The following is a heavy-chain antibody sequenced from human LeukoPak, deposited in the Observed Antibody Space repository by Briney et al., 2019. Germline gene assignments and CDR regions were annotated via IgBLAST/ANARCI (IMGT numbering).Heavy chain of an antibody. V-gene: IGHV4-59*01. J-gene: IGHJ3*02. D-gene: IGHD3-22*01. CDR1: GGSISSYY. CDR3: ARENYYDSSGYYLAFDI. CDR2: IYYSGST. Sequence: PSETLSLTCTVSGGSISSYYWSWIRQPPGKGLEWIGYIYYSGSTNYNPSLKSRVTISVDTSKHQFSLKLSSVTAADTAVYYCARENYYDSSGYYLAFDIWGQGTMVTVSS.